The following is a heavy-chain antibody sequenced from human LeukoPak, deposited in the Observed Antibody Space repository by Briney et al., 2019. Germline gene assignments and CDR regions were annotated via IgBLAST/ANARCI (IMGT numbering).Heavy chain of an antibody. D-gene: IGHD3-22*01. V-gene: IGHV4-4*07. Sequence: PSETLSPTCTVSGGSISNYYWSWVRQPAGKGLEWIGRIYSSGDTNYNLSLTSRVTISVDKSQNQLSLKLISVTPADTAVYYCVRERVGYDTSGRGPRFDRWGQGALVTVSP. CDR2: IYSSGDT. J-gene: IGHJ4*02. CDR3: VRERVGYDTSGRGPRFDR. CDR1: GGSISNYY.